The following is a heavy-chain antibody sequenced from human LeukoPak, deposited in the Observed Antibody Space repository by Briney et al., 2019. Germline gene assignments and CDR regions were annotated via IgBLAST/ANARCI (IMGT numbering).Heavy chain of an antibody. CDR2: ISSSGSTI. CDR1: GFTFSSYE. CDR3: AREGNDANDY. J-gene: IGHJ4*02. V-gene: IGHV3-48*03. Sequence: PGGSLRLSCAASGFTFSSYEMNWVRQAPGKGLEWVSYISSSGSTIYYADSVKGRFTISRDNAKSSLYLQMNSLRAEDTAVYYCAREGNDANDYWGQGTLVTVSS. D-gene: IGHD1-1*01.